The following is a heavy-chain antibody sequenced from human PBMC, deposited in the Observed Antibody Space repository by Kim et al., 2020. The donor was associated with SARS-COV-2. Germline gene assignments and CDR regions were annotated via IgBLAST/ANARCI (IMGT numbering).Heavy chain of an antibody. V-gene: IGHV4-34*01. CDR3: ARGKYSSGWYGARHWFDP. CDR2: INHSGST. CDR1: GGSFSGYY. D-gene: IGHD6-19*01. J-gene: IGHJ5*02. Sequence: SETLSLICAVYGGSFSGYYWSWIRQPPGKGLEWIGEINHSGSTNYNPSLKSRVTISVDTSKNQFSLKLSSVTAADTAVYYCARGKYSSGWYGARHWFDPWGQGTLVTVSS.